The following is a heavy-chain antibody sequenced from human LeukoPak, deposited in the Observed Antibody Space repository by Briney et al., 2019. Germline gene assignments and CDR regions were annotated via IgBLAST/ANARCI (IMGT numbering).Heavy chain of an antibody. Sequence: KTSETLSLTCTVSDDSFSSHYWTWIRQPPGKGLEWIGYIYYIGSTNYNPSLKSRVTISVDTSKNQFSLKLSSVTAADTAVYYCAREVTYYYDSSGYSYFDNWGQGTLVTVSS. CDR2: IYYIGST. CDR1: DDSFSSHY. V-gene: IGHV4-59*11. J-gene: IGHJ4*02. CDR3: AREVTYYYDSSGYSYFDN. D-gene: IGHD3-22*01.